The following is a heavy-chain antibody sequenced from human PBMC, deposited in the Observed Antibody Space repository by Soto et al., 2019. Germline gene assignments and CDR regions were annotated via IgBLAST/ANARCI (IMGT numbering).Heavy chain of an antibody. V-gene: IGHV4-34*01. D-gene: IGHD3-10*01. J-gene: IGHJ6*03. CDR1: GGSFSGYY. CDR3: ARGPLGSGSYYPDYYYYYMDV. CDR2: INHSGST. Sequence: SETLSLTCAVSGGSFSGYYWSWIRQPPGKGLEWIGEINHSGSTNYNPSLKSRVTISVDTSKNQFSLKLSSVTAADTAVYYCARGPLGSGSYYPDYYYYYMDVWGKGTTVTVSS.